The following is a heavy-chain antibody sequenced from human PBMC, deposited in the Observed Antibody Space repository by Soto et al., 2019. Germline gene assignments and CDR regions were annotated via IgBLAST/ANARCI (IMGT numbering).Heavy chain of an antibody. CDR2: ISYDGSNK. D-gene: IGHD3-9*01. CDR1: GFTFSSYG. J-gene: IGHJ4*02. V-gene: IGHV3-30*03. Sequence: PGGSLRLSCAASGFTFSSYGMHWVRQAPGKGLEWVAVISYDGSNKYYADSVKGRFTISRDNSKNTLYLQMNILRAEDTAVYYCARQVTYDILAPPSLLDYWGQGSLVTVSS. CDR3: ARQVTYDILAPPSLLDY.